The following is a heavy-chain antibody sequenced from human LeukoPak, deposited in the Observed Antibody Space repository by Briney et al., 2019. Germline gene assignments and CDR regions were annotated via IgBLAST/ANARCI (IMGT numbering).Heavy chain of an antibody. CDR1: GGSISSSNW. CDR2: INHSGST. Sequence: PSGTLSLTCAVSGGSISSSNWWSWVRQPPGKGLEWIGEINHSGSTNYNPSLKSRVTISVDTSKNQFSLKLSSVTAADTAVYYCARATVTYTALDYWGQGTLVTVSS. CDR3: ARATVTYTALDY. J-gene: IGHJ4*02. V-gene: IGHV4-4*02. D-gene: IGHD4-17*01.